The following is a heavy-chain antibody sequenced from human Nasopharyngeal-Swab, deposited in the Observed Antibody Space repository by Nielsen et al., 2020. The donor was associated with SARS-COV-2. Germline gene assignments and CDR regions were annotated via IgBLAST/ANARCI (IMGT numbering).Heavy chain of an antibody. V-gene: IGHV3-30*18. D-gene: IGHD1-14*01. CDR2: ISYEGSKK. CDR3: AKASQFLWSGQFRNDAFDV. Sequence: GESLKISCAASGFNFNNFGMHWIRQAPGKGLEWVAVISYEGSKKSYADFVKGRFAISRDHSTNTLYLQMDSLGPDDTAVYYCAKASQFLWSGQFRNDAFDVWGRGTMVTVSS. J-gene: IGHJ3*01. CDR1: GFNFNNFG.